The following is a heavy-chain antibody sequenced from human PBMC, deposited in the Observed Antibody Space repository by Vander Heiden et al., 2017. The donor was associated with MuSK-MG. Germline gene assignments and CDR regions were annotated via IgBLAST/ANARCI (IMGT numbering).Heavy chain of an antibody. Sequence: PNSGGTNYAQKFQGRVTMTRDTSISTAYMELSRLRSEETAVYYCARTKGAVTGADFDYWCQGTMVTVSS. J-gene: IGHJ4*02. V-gene: IGHV1-2*02. CDR3: ARTKGAVTGADFDY. D-gene: IGHD4-17*01. CDR2: PNSGGT.